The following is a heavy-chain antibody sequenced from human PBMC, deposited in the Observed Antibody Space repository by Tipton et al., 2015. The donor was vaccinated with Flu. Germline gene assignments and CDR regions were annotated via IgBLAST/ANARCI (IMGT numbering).Heavy chain of an antibody. J-gene: IGHJ6*02. CDR1: GGSIGSSLYY. D-gene: IGHD2-2*01. CDR2: IYYSGST. CDR3: ARDDRVVVVPAAMGFLYGTDV. Sequence: TLSLTCTVSGGSIGSSLYYWGWIRQPPGKGLEWIGSIYYSGSTYYNPSLRSRVTISIDTSKNQFSLNLSSVTAADTAVYYCARDDRVVVVPAAMGFLYGTDVWGQGTTVTVSS. V-gene: IGHV4-39*07.